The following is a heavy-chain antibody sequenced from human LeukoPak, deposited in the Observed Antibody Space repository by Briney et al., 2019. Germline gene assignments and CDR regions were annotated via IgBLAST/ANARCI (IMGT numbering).Heavy chain of an antibody. V-gene: IGHV4-39*01. CDR3: ARLSDSGSYYDY. CDR2: IYYSGST. Sequence: SETLSLTCTVSGGSISSNSYYWGWIRQPPGKGLEWIGSIYYSGSTYYNPSLKSRVTISVDTSKNQFSLKLSSVTAADTAVYYCARLSDSGSYYDYWGQGTLVTVSS. D-gene: IGHD3-10*01. J-gene: IGHJ4*02. CDR1: GGSISSNSYY.